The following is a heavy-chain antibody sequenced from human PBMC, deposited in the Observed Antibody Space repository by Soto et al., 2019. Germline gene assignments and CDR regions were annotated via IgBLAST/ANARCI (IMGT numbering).Heavy chain of an antibody. CDR2: IYYSGST. CDR3: ARELWFTMVRGVIITGNWFDP. D-gene: IGHD3-10*01. CDR1: GGSISRGDYY. Sequence: PSETLSLTCTVSGGSISRGDYYWSWIRQPPGKGLEWFGYIYYSGSTYYNPSLKSRVTISVDTSKNQFSLKLSSVTAADTAVYYCARELWFTMVRGVIITGNWFDPWGQGTLVTVSS. V-gene: IGHV4-30-4*01. J-gene: IGHJ5*02.